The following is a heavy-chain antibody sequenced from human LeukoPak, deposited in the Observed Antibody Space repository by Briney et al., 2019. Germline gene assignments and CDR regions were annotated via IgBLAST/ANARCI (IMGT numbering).Heavy chain of an antibody. CDR3: ARGVESLAANTLAY. D-gene: IGHD3-16*01. Sequence: GGSLRLSCAASGFTVITNDMTWVRQAPGKGLEWVSVLYSDGNTKYADSVQGRFTISRDNSKNTLYLEMNSLSPDDTAVYYCARGVESLAANTLAYWGQGTLVTVSS. V-gene: IGHV3-53*01. J-gene: IGHJ4*02. CDR1: GFTVITND. CDR2: LYSDGNT.